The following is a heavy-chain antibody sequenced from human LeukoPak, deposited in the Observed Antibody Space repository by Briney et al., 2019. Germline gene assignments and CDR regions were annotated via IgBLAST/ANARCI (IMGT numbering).Heavy chain of an antibody. CDR1: GYTFTDHY. D-gene: IGHD3-16*01. J-gene: IGHJ4*02. V-gene: IGHV1-2*02. Sequence: GASVKVSCKASGYTFTDHYIHWVRQAPGQGLEWMGWINPNNGGTYYAQKFQGRVTMTRDTSIGTAYMELSRLKSDDTAMYYCAGGIARYSSSYFDYWGQGALVTVSS. CDR2: INPNNGGT. CDR3: AGGIARYSSSYFDY.